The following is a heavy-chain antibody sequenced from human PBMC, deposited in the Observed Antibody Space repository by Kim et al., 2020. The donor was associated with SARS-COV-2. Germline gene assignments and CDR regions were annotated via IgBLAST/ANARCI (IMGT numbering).Heavy chain of an antibody. Sequence: GGSLRLSCAASGFTFSTYMMIWVRQAPGKGLEWVSGISGNGIHTYYADSGKGRFTIARDNSGDTLHLQMNRLRPEDTALYYCAKAMAADGYNFERGLDVWGQGTAVTVSS. CDR3: AKAMAADGYNFERGLDV. D-gene: IGHD5-12*01. CDR2: ISGNGIHT. J-gene: IGHJ6*02. V-gene: IGHV3-23*01. CDR1: GFTFSTYM.